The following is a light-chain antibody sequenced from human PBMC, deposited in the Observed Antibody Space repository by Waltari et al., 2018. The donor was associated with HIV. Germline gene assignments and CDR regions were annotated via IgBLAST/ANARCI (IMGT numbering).Light chain of an antibody. CDR1: STDVGGYKY. CDR2: DVS. V-gene: IGLV2-11*01. Sequence: QSALTQPRSVSGSPGQSLTTSCTATSTDVGGYKYVSCYQQHPGKAPKLMIYDVSKRPSGVPDRFSGSKSGNTASLTISGLQAEDEADYYCCSYAGSYTLVFGGGTKLTVL. CDR3: CSYAGSYTLV. J-gene: IGLJ3*02.